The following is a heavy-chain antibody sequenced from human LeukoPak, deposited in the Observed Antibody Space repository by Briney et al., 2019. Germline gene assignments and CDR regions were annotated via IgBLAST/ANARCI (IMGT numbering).Heavy chain of an antibody. D-gene: IGHD5-12*01. J-gene: IGHJ4*02. CDR2: IIPIFATA. Sequence: SVKVSCKASGGTFSSYAISWVRQAPGQGLEWMGGIIPIFATANYAKKFQGRVTTTTDASTSTAYMELSSLRSEDTAVYYSAGSPRSGYDYFDFWGKGTLVTVSS. CDR1: GGTFSSYA. CDR3: AGSPRSGYDYFDF. V-gene: IGHV1-69*05.